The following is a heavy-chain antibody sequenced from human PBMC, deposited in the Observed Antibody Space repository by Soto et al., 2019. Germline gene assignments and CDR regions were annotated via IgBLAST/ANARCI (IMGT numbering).Heavy chain of an antibody. CDR3: ARDLAEAGL. CDR2: INPYGGST. CDR1: GYTFTSHY. D-gene: IGHD6-13*01. V-gene: IGHV1-46*01. J-gene: IGHJ4*02. Sequence: QVQLVQSGAEVKKPGASVKVSCKASGYTFTSHYIHWVRQAPGQGLEWMAIINPYGGSTNYAQKFRGRVTLTMDTSTSTVYMEVSSLRSEDTAVYYCARDLAEAGLWGQGTLVPVSS.